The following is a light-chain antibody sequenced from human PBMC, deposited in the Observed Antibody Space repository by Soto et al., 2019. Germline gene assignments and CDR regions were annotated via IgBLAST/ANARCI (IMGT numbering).Light chain of an antibody. V-gene: IGKV1-5*01. CDR3: QQRSNSIT. J-gene: IGKJ5*01. CDR1: QRVDRW. CDR2: AAS. Sequence: DIHMTQSPATLSASVGDRVTITCRASQRVDRWLAWYQQKPGKAPNLLIYAASSLQSGVPSRFSGSGSGTEFTLTISSLEPEDFAVYYCQQRSNSITFGQGTRLEIK.